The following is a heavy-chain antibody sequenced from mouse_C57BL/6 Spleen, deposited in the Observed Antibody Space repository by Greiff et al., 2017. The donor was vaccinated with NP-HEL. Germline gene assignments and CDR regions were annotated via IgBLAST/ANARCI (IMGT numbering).Heavy chain of an antibody. V-gene: IGHV1-15*01. CDR2: IAPETGGT. J-gene: IGHJ2*01. CDR3: TRGGLLDY. CDR1: GYTFTDYE. D-gene: IGHD3-3*01. Sequence: VKLMESGAELVRPGASVTLSCKASGYTFTDYEMHWVKQTPVHGLEWIGAIAPETGGTAYNQKFKGKAILTADKSSSTAYMELRSLTSEDSAVYYCTRGGLLDYWGQGTTLTVSS.